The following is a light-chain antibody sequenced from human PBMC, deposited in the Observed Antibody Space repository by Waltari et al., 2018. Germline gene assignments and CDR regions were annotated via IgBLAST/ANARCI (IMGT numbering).Light chain of an antibody. CDR2: KAS. J-gene: IGKJ1*01. CDR1: QSISSW. CDR3: QQYNSYPWT. Sequence: DIPMTQSPSTLSASVGARVTITCRASQSISSWLPWYQQKPGKAPKLLIYKASSLESGVPSRFSGSGSGTEFTLTISSLQPDDFATYYCQQYNSYPWTFGQGTKVEIK. V-gene: IGKV1-5*03.